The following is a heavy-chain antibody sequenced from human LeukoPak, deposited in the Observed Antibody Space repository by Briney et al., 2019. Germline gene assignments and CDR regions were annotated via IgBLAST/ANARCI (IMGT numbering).Heavy chain of an antibody. V-gene: IGHV3-43*01. CDR2: VSWDGDTT. D-gene: IGHD3-10*02. CDR3: AELGITMIGGV. Sequence: SGGSLRLSCAASGFTFDDYIMHWVRQAPGKGLEWVSLVSWDGDTTYYADSVKGRFTISRDNAKNSLYLQMNSLRAEDTAVYYCAELGITMIGGVWGKGTTVTISS. J-gene: IGHJ6*04. CDR1: GFTFDDYI.